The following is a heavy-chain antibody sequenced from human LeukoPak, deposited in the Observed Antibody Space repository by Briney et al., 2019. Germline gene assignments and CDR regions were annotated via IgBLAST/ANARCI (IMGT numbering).Heavy chain of an antibody. CDR3: ARGYSYGYMIYYFDY. Sequence: GGSLRLSCAASGFTFSSYWMSWVRQAPGKGLEWVANIKQDGSEKYYVDSVKGRFTISRDNAKNSLYLQMNSLRAEDTAVYYCARGYSYGYMIYYFDYWGQGTLVTVSS. J-gene: IGHJ4*02. V-gene: IGHV3-7*01. CDR2: IKQDGSEK. CDR1: GFTFSSYW. D-gene: IGHD5-18*01.